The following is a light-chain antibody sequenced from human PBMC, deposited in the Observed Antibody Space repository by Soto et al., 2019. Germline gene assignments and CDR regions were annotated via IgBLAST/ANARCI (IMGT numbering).Light chain of an antibody. CDR3: QSYDSSLTTYV. Sequence: QSVLTQPPSVSEAPGQRVTISCTGSSSDIGAGSDVHWYQQLPGAAPKLLIYSNAIRPSGVPDRFSASKSGTSASLAITGLRAEDEADYYCQSYDSSLTTYVFGTGTKLTVL. CDR1: SSDIGAGSD. CDR2: SNA. V-gene: IGLV1-40*01. J-gene: IGLJ1*01.